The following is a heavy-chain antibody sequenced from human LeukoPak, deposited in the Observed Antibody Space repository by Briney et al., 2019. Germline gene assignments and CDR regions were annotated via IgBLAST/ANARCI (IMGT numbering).Heavy chain of an antibody. Sequence: SETLSLTCTVSGGSISSSSYYWGWIRQPPGKGLEWIGSIYYSGSTYYNPSPKSRVTISVDTSKNQFSLKLSSVTAADTAVYYCARLGAVAGTRPLPESWGQGTLVTVSS. D-gene: IGHD6-19*01. CDR3: ARLGAVAGTRPLPES. CDR2: IYYSGST. V-gene: IGHV4-39*01. J-gene: IGHJ4*02. CDR1: GGSISSSSYY.